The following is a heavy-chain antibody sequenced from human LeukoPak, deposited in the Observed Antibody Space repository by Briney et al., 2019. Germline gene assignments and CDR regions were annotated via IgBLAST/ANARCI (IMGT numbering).Heavy chain of an antibody. Sequence: GAAVTLSCTGSAYSFNYYYLRWVRHAHGQGLGLMGWTSTNRTGRNYAQNFQGRVTMTRDTSNTTAYMELSRLTSDDTALYYCARNYGGTSKYFDYWGQGTLVTVSS. CDR3: ARNYGGTSKYFDY. V-gene: IGHV1-2*02. D-gene: IGHD4-23*01. J-gene: IGHJ4*02. CDR2: TSTNRTGR. CDR1: AYSFNYYY.